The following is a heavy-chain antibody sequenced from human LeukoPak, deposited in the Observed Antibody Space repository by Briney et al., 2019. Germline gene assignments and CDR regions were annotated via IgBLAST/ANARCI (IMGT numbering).Heavy chain of an antibody. CDR3: CLTGYPAFDY. CDR2: ISAYNGNT. CDR1: GYTFTSDG. D-gene: IGHD3-9*01. J-gene: IGHJ4*02. V-gene: IGHV1-18*01. Sequence: VASVKVSCKASGYTFTSDGISWVRQAPGQGLEWMGWISAYNGNTNYAQKLQGRVTMTTDTSTSTAYMELRSLRSDDTAVYYCCLTGYPAFDYWGQGTLVTVSS.